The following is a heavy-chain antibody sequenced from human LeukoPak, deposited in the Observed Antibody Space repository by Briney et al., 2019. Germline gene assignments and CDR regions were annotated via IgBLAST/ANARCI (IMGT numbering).Heavy chain of an antibody. D-gene: IGHD6-13*01. Sequence: SETLSLTCTVSGGSIRSSYYYWGWIRQPPGKGLEWIGSIYDSGSTYYNPSLKSRVTISVDTSKNQFSLKLNSVTAADTAVYYCARDGSSSWYDEGYYFDYWGQGTLVTVSS. J-gene: IGHJ4*02. CDR3: ARDGSSSWYDEGYYFDY. V-gene: IGHV4-39*02. CDR1: GGSIRSSYYY. CDR2: IYDSGST.